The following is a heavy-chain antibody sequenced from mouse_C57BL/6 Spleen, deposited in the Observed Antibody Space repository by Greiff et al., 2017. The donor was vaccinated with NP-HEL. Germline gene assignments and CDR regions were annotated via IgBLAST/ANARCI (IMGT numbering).Heavy chain of an antibody. CDR3: ASYDYDGAYAMDY. J-gene: IGHJ4*01. Sequence: VTLVESGGGLVKPGGSLRLSCAASGFTFSDYGMHWVRQAPEKGLEWVAYISSGSSTIYSADTVKGRFTISSDNAKNTLLLQMTSLRSEDTAMYYCASYDYDGAYAMDYWGQGTSVTVSS. D-gene: IGHD2-4*01. CDR2: ISSGSSTI. CDR1: GFTFSDYG. V-gene: IGHV5-17*01.